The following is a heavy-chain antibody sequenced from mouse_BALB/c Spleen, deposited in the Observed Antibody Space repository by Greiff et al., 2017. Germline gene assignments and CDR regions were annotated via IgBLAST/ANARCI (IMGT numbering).Heavy chain of an antibody. V-gene: IGHV14-1*02. J-gene: IGHJ4*01. D-gene: IGHD2-1*01. Sequence: EVKLVESGAELVRPGALVKLSCKASGFNIKDYYMHWVKQRPEQGLEWIGWIDPENGNTIYDPKFQGKASITADTSSNTAYLQLSSLTSEDTAVYYCARSGGNYDAMDYWGQGTSVTVSS. CDR3: ARSGGNYDAMDY. CDR2: IDPENGNT. CDR1: GFNIKDYY.